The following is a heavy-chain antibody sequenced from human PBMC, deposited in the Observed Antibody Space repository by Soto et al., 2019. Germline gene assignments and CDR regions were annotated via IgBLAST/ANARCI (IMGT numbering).Heavy chain of an antibody. J-gene: IGHJ6*03. CDR2: IYHSGST. D-gene: IGHD3-16*02. CDR1: SGSISSSNW. Sequence: PSETLSLTCAVSSGSISSSNWWSWVRQPPGKGLEWIGEIYHSGSTNYNPSLKSRVTISVDKSKNQFSLKLSSVTAADTAVYYCARVGVGGVIANYYYYMDVWGKGTTVTVSS. V-gene: IGHV4-4*02. CDR3: ARVGVGGVIANYYYYMDV.